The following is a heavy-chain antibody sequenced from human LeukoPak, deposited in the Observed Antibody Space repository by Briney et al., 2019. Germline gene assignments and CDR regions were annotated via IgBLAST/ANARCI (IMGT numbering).Heavy chain of an antibody. J-gene: IGHJ4*02. D-gene: IGHD3-22*01. CDR1: GYIFTNYY. V-gene: IGHV1-18*04. CDR2: ISGYNGHT. CDR3: ARAGHRKYYYDNAYDY. Sequence: ASVKVSCKASGYIFTNYYIHWVRQAPGQGLEWMGWISGYNGHTNYAQKLQGRVTMTTHTSTSTAYMELRSLRSDDTAVYYCARAGHRKYYYDNAYDYWGQGTLVTVSS.